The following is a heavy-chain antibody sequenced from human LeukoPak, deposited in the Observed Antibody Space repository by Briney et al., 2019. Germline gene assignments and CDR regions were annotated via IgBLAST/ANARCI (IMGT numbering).Heavy chain of an antibody. Sequence: SETLSLTCAVYGGSFSGYYWSWLRQPPGKGLEWIGEINHSGSTNYNPSLKSRVTISVDTSKNQFSLKLSSVTAADTAVYYCARRGLIAVAADFDYWGQGTLVTVSS. CDR1: GGSFSGYY. CDR3: ARRGLIAVAADFDY. V-gene: IGHV4-34*01. CDR2: INHSGST. D-gene: IGHD6-19*01. J-gene: IGHJ4*02.